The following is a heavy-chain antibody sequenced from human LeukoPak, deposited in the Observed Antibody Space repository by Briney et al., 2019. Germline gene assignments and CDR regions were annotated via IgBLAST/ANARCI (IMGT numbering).Heavy chain of an antibody. CDR3: ATPGVGDGYYFGDAFDI. CDR1: GFTFSSYS. Sequence: GGSLRLSCAASGFTFSSYSMNWVRQAPGKGLEWVSSISSSSSYIYYADSVKGRFTISRDNAKNSLYLQMNSLRAEDTAVYYCATPGVGDGYYFGDAFDIWGQGTMVTVSS. CDR2: ISSSSSYI. J-gene: IGHJ3*02. D-gene: IGHD3-22*01. V-gene: IGHV3-21*01.